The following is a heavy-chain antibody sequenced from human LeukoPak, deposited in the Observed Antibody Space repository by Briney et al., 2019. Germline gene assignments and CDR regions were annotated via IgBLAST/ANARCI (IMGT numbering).Heavy chain of an antibody. D-gene: IGHD1-1*01. V-gene: IGHV1-18*01. Sequence: ASVKVSCKASGYTFTNYGITWVRPAPGQGLEWMGWISAYNAHTNYAQNLQGRVTMTTDTSTTTAYMELRSLRSDDTAVYYCARDPRYASDWKGYAFDIWGQGTMVTVSS. CDR3: ARDPRYASDWKGYAFDI. J-gene: IGHJ3*02. CDR2: ISAYNAHT. CDR1: GYTFTNYG.